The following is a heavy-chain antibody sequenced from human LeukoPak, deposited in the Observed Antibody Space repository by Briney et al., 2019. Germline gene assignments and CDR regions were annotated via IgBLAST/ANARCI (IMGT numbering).Heavy chain of an antibody. CDR1: GFTFSSYG. CDR3: AKDQVVVTATRSYYYYMDV. CDR2: IRYDGSNK. D-gene: IGHD2-21*02. Sequence: GGSLRLSCAASGFTFSSYGMHWVRQAPGKGLEWVAFIRYDGSNKYSADSVKGRFTISRDNSKNTLYLQMNSLRAEDTAVYYCAKDQVVVTATRSYYYYMDVWGKGTTVTISS. V-gene: IGHV3-30*02. J-gene: IGHJ6*03.